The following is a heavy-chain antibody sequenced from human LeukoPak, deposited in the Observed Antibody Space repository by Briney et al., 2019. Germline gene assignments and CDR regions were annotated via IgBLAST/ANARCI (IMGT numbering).Heavy chain of an antibody. CDR3: ARGGQWLAPGPDY. CDR1: GGSIKRDGYY. V-gene: IGHV4-31*03. CDR2: VYYSGNT. J-gene: IGHJ4*02. Sequence: PSETLSLTCTVSGGSIKRDGYYWSWIRQYPGRGLEWIGYVYYSGNTYYNPSLKSRVTISVDTSKNQFSLKLSSVTAADTAVYYCARGGQWLAPGPDYWGQGTLVIVSS. D-gene: IGHD6-19*01.